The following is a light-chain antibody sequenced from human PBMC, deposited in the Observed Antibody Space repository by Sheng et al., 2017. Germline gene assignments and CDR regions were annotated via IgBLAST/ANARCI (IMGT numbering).Light chain of an antibody. V-gene: IGKV3-15*01. CDR2: GAS. CDR3: QQYNNWPPT. CDR1: QSVSSK. Sequence: EIVMTQSPATLSVSPGERATFSCRASQSVSSKLAWYQQKPGQAPRLLIYGASTTATGIPARFSGSGSGTEFTLTISSLQSEDFAVYYCQQYNNWPPTFGQGTKVET. J-gene: IGKJ1*01.